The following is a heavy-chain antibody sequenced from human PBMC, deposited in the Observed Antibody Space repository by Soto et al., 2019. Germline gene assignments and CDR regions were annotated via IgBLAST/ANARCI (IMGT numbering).Heavy chain of an antibody. CDR3: ARDSGPRISLWFDL. V-gene: IGHV1-3*01. Sequence: SVKVSCKESVYTFTSNAMHWVRQAHGQRLEWMGWINAGNGNTKYSQKFQGRVTITRDTSASTAYMELSSLRSEDTAVDYCARDSGPRISLWFDLWGQGNLVNVSS. CDR1: VYTFTSNA. CDR2: INAGNGNT. J-gene: IGHJ5*02. D-gene: IGHD6-25*01.